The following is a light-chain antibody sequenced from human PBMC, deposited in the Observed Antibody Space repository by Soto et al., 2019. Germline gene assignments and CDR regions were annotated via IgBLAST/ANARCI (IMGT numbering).Light chain of an antibody. CDR1: QSINAH. CDR2: GAS. V-gene: IGKV3-15*01. CDR3: QQYNTWLWT. J-gene: IGKJ1*01. Sequence: EVVMTQSPATLSVSPGERVTLSCRASQSINAHLAWYQQKPGQAPRLLIHGASTRATGIPARFSGSGFGTEFILTISSLQSEEFAVYYCQQYNTWLWTFGQVTKLEIQ.